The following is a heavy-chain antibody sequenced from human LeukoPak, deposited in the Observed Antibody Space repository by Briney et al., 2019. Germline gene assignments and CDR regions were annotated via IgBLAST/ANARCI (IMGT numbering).Heavy chain of an antibody. CDR2: ISYDGSNK. D-gene: IGHD2-15*01. CDR3: AKDLCGGSCSDAFDI. V-gene: IGHV3-30*18. CDR1: GFTFSSYG. Sequence: GGSLRLSCAASGFTFSSYGMHWVRQAPGKGLEWVAVISYDGSNKYYADSVKGRFTISRDNSKNTLYLQMNSLRAEDTAVYYCAKDLCGGSCSDAFDIWGQGTMVTVSS. J-gene: IGHJ3*02.